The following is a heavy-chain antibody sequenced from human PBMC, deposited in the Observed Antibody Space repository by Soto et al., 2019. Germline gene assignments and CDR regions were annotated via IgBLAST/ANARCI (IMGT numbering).Heavy chain of an antibody. J-gene: IGHJ3*02. CDR1: GGSISSSSYY. CDR2: IYYSGSP. CDR3: ARHGEDAFDI. V-gene: IGHV4-39*01. Sequence: QLQLQESGPGLVKPSETLSLTCTVSGGSISSSSYYLGWIRQPPGKGLECIGSIYYSGSPYYNPSLKSRVTISADTSKNQSSLTLSSVTAADTAVYYCARHGEDAFDIWGQGTMVTVSS.